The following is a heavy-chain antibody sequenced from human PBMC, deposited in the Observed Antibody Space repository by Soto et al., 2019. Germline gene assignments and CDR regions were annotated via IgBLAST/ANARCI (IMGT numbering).Heavy chain of an antibody. V-gene: IGHV3-30*18. CDR2: ISYGGSDK. D-gene: IGHD2-2*01. Sequence: QVQLVESGGGVVQPGRSLRLSCAASGFTFSSYGMHWVRQAPGKGLEWVALISYGGSDKYYADSVKGRFTISRDNSKNTXSLQMNSLRAEDTALYYCAKDQGCPSTSCPNNWLDPWGQGALVTVSS. J-gene: IGHJ5*02. CDR1: GFTFSSYG. CDR3: AKDQGCPSTSCPNNWLDP.